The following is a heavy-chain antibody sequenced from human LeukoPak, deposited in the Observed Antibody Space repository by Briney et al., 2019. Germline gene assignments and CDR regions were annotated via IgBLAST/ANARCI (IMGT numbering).Heavy chain of an antibody. V-gene: IGHV4-31*03. J-gene: IGHJ4*02. CDR3: ARVSDILTGYYYFDY. D-gene: IGHD3-9*01. Sequence: SETLSLTCTVSGGSISSGGYYWSWIRQPPGKGLEWIGYIYYSGSTYYNPSLKSRVTISVDTSKNQFSLKLSSVTAADTAVYYCARVSDILTGYYYFDYWGQGTLVTVSS. CDR2: IYYSGST. CDR1: GGSISSGGYY.